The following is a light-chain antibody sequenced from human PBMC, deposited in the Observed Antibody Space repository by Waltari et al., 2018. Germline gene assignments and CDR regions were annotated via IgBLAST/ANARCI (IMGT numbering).Light chain of an antibody. J-gene: IGKJ4*01. CDR1: QNIGKF. CDR3: QQSYATPPPT. CDR2: TAS. Sequence: DIQMTQSPSSLSAFVGDRVTIPCRASQNIGKFLNWYQHKPGQAPKLLIYTASTLESGVPSRFSGSGSGTDFTLTITSLQPADLAIYYCQQSYATPPPTFGGGTKVEIK. V-gene: IGKV1-39*01.